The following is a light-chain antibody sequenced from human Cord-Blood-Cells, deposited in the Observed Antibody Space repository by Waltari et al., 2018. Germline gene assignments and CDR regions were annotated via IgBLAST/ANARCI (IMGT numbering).Light chain of an antibody. CDR2: DVS. Sequence: QSALTQPRSVSGSPGQSFTISCTGTSSYVGGYTYVSWYQQHPGKAPKLMIYDVSKRPSGVPDRFSGSKSGNTASLTISGLQAEDEADYYCCSYAGSYTWVFGGGTKLTVL. CDR1: SSYVGGYTY. CDR3: CSYAGSYTWV. J-gene: IGLJ3*02. V-gene: IGLV2-11*01.